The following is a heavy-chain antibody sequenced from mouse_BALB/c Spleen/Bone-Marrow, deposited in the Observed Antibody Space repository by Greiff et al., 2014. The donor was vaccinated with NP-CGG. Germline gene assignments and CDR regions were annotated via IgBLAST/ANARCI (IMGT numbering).Heavy chain of an antibody. Sequence: EVKLEESGPELVKPGASVKISCKASGYSFTGYFMNWVMQSHGKSLEWIGRINPYNGDTSYNQKFKGKATLTVDKSSSTAHMELRSLASEDSAVYYCTRVTTDWYFDVWGAGATVTVSS. CDR3: TRVTTDWYFDV. V-gene: IGHV1-20*02. J-gene: IGHJ1*01. CDR1: GYSFTGYF. CDR2: INPYNGDT. D-gene: IGHD1-1*01.